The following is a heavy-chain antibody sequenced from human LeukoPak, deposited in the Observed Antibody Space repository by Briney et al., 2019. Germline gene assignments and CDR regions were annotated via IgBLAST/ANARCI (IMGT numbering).Heavy chain of an antibody. CDR2: IKSKTDGGTT. CDR1: GFTFSNAW. CDR3: ATERTGTTFDY. D-gene: IGHD1-7*01. J-gene: IGHJ4*02. Sequence: GGSLRLSCAASGFTFSNAWMSWVRQAPGKGLEWVCRIKSKTDGGTTDNAAPVKGRFTISRDDSKNTLYLQMNSLKTEDTAVYYCATERTGTTFDYWGQGTLVIVSS. V-gene: IGHV3-15*01.